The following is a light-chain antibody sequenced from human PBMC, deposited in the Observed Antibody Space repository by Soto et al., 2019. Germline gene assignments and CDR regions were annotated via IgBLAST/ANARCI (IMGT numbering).Light chain of an antibody. CDR1: SSDVGGYNY. CDR2: EVS. Sequence: QSALTQPASVSGSPGQSITISCTGTSSDVGGYNYVSWYQQHPGKAPKLMIYEVSNRPSGVSNRFSGSKSGNTASLTISGLQAEDEADYYCSSSTSSSTRVSGGGTKLTVL. CDR3: SSSTSSSTRV. J-gene: IGLJ3*02. V-gene: IGLV2-14*01.